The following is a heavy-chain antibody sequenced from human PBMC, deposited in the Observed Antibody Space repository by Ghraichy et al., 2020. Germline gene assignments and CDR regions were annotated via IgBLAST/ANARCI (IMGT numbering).Heavy chain of an antibody. V-gene: IGHV1-69*06. CDR3: AREEVQGRFLEWLSYGMDV. CDR1: GGTFSSYA. CDR2: IIPIFGTA. Sequence: SVKVSCKASGGTFSSYAISWVRQAPGQGLEWMGGIIPIFGTANYAQKFQGRVTITADKSTSTAYMELSSLRSEDTAVYYCAREEVQGRFLEWLSYGMDVWGQGTTVTVSS. J-gene: IGHJ6*02. D-gene: IGHD3-3*01.